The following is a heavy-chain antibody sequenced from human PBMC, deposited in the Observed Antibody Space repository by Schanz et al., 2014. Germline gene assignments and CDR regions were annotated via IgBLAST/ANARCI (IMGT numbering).Heavy chain of an antibody. CDR3: AKARRKSNCSGGRCFHYSYYGMDV. CDR2: ISASGGST. D-gene: IGHD2-15*01. V-gene: IGHV3-23*04. CDR1: GFTFRDYY. J-gene: IGHJ6*02. Sequence: EQLVESGGGLVKPGGSLRLSCAASGFTFRDYYMSWIRQAPGKGLEWVSTISASGGSTYYADSVKGRFTISRDNSKNILYLQMNSLRAEDTAVYYCAKARRKSNCSGGRCFHYSYYGMDVWGQGTTVTVSS.